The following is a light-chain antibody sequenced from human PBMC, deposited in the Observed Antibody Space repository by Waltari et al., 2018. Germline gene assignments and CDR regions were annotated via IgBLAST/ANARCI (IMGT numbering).Light chain of an antibody. CDR1: QSITNW. V-gene: IGKV1-5*03. CDR2: RAS. Sequence: PSHPTRSCSIENRVPITCRASQSITNWLAWYQQKPGKAPKLLIYRASNLESGVPSRFSGSGSGTEFTLTISSLQPDDFATYYCQQYDNYWTFGQGTKVEIK. CDR3: QQYDNYWT. J-gene: IGKJ1*01.